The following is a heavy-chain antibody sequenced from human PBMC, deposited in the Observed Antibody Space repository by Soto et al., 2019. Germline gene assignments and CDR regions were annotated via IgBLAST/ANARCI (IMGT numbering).Heavy chain of an antibody. J-gene: IGHJ5*02. Sequence: SETLSHTCTVSGGSISSYYWSGMRQPAGKGLEWIGRIYTSGSTHYNSSLKSRVTISLDTSKNQFSLRLISVTAADTAVYYCARGQRFSDWFDPWGQGTLVTVSS. CDR3: ARGQRFSDWFDP. CDR1: GGSISSYY. D-gene: IGHD3-3*01. V-gene: IGHV4-4*07. CDR2: IYTSGST.